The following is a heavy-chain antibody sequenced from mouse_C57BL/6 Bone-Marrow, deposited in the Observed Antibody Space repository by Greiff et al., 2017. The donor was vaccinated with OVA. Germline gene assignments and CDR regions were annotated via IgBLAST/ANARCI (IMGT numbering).Heavy chain of an antibody. CDR2: ISSGGSYT. V-gene: IGHV5-6*01. Sequence: EVHLVESGGDLVKPGGSLKLSCAASGFTFSSYGMSWVRQTPDKRLEWVATISSGGSYTYYPDSVKGRFHISRDNAKNTLYLQMSSRKAEDTAMYYCARHGDYGSFFDYWGQGTTLTVSS. D-gene: IGHD1-1*01. J-gene: IGHJ2*01. CDR1: GFTFSSYG. CDR3: ARHGDYGSFFDY.